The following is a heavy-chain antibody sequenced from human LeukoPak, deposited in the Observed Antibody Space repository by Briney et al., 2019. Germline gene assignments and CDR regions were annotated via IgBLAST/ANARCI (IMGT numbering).Heavy chain of an antibody. J-gene: IGHJ4*02. CDR1: GGSISSYY. CDR2: IYTSGST. Sequence: SETLSLTCTVSGGSISSYYWSWLRQPAGKGLEWIGRIYTSGSTNYNPSLKSRVTMSVDTSKNQFSLKLSSVTAADTAVYYCAREAAGTGLSVFDYWGQGTLVTVS. D-gene: IGHD6-13*01. CDR3: AREAAGTGLSVFDY. V-gene: IGHV4-4*07.